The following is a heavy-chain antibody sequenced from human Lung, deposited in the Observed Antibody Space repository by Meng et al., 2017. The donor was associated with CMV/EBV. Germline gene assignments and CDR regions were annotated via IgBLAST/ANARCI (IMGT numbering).Heavy chain of an antibody. J-gene: IGHJ4*02. CDR3: ARQGRVYFDY. CDR1: GGSLRGVY. V-gene: IGHV4-34*10. CDR2: INQSERT. Sequence: SETLSLTFSVSGGSLRGVYWSWIRQPPGKGLEWIGEINQSERTNYSPSLKSRLTMSIHTSEKRFSLQLNSVTAADTAVYYCARQGRVYFDYWGLGALVNVAS.